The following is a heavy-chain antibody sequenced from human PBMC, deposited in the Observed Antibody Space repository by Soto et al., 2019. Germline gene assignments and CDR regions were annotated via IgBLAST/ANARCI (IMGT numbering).Heavy chain of an antibody. D-gene: IGHD3-3*01. CDR1: GGTCSSDA. CDR3: AREVTIFGVVTPLYYYYGMDV. V-gene: IGHV1-69*13. CDR2: IIPIFGTA. J-gene: IGHJ6*02. Sequence: SVKVSCKASGGTCSSDAISWVRQAAGQGREWMGGIIPIFGTANYAQKFQGRVTITADESTSTAYMELSSLRSEDTAVYYCAREVTIFGVVTPLYYYYGMDVWGQGTTVTVSS.